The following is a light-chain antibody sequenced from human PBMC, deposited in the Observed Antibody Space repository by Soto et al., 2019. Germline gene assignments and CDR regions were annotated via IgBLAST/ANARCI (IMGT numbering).Light chain of an antibody. CDR2: GNS. CDR3: QSCDSSLRAPNV. V-gene: IGLV1-40*01. CDR1: SSNIGAGYD. Sequence: QSVLTQPPSVSGAPGQRVTISCTGSSSNIGAGYDVHWYQQLPGTAPKLLIYGNSNRPSGVPDRVSGSKSGTSASLAITGLQAGDEADYYCQSCDSSLRAPNVFGNGTKLTVL. J-gene: IGLJ1*01.